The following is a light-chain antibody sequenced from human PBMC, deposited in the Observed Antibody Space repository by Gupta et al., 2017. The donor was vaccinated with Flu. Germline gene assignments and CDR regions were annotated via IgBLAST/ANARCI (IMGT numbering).Light chain of an antibody. CDR3: QQYATSPT. Sequence: PGTLSWSPGERATLSCRASQSVTSNYLAWYQQKPGQAPRLLIYGASTRATGIPDRFSGSGSGTDFTLTISRLEPEDFAVYYCQQYATSPTFGPGTKVDV. V-gene: IGKV3-20*01. CDR1: QSVTSNY. CDR2: GAS. J-gene: IGKJ3*01.